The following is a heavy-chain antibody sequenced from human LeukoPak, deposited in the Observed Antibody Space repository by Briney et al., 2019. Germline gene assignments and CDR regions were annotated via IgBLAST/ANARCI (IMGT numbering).Heavy chain of an antibody. V-gene: IGHV4-4*07. D-gene: IGHD2-2*01. J-gene: IGHJ6*03. CDR1: GGSISSYY. CDR2: IYTSGST. Sequence: PSETLSLTCTVSGGSISSYYWSWIRQPAGKGLEWIGRIYTSGSTNYNPSLKSRVTMSVDTSKNQFSLKLSSVTAADTAVYYCARGFSQLPNGYYMDVWGKGTTVTVSS. CDR3: ARGFSQLPNGYYMDV.